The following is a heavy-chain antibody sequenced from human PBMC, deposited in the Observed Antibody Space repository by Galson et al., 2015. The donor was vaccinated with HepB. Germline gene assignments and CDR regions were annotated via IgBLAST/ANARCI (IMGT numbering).Heavy chain of an antibody. J-gene: IGHJ6*02. CDR2: IKKDGSEK. D-gene: IGHD3/OR15-3a*01. CDR1: GFTFSRFW. CDR3: ARGSDWRYDYYGFDV. V-gene: IGHV3-7*01. Sequence: SLRLSCAASGFTFSRFWMSWVRQAPGKGLEWVASIKKDGSEKYYVDSVKGRFTISRDNADNSLNLQMNSLRAEDTALYYCARGSDWRYDYYGFDVCGQGTTVTVSS.